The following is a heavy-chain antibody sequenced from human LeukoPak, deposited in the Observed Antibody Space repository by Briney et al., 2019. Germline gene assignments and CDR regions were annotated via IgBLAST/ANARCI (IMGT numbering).Heavy chain of an antibody. CDR1: GGSISSYY. J-gene: IGHJ4*02. Sequence: SETLSLTCTVSGGSISSYYWSWIRQPPGKGLEWIGYIYTSGSTNYNPSLKSRVTISVDTSKNQFSLKLSSVTAADTAVYYCARQIVGATYCDYWGRGTLVTVSS. D-gene: IGHD1-26*01. CDR2: IYTSGST. CDR3: ARQIVGATYCDY. V-gene: IGHV4-4*09.